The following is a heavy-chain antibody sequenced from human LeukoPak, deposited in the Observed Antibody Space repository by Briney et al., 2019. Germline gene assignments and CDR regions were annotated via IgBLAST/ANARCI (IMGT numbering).Heavy chain of an antibody. J-gene: IGHJ4*02. Sequence: SETLSLTCTVSGGSISSYYWSWIRQPPGKGLEWIGSIYHSGSTYYNPSLKSRVTISVDTSKNQFSLKLSSVTAADTAVYYCARDQLVRGHGFDYWGQGTLVTVSS. CDR2: IYHSGST. CDR1: GGSISSYY. D-gene: IGHD6-13*01. V-gene: IGHV4-38-2*02. CDR3: ARDQLVRGHGFDY.